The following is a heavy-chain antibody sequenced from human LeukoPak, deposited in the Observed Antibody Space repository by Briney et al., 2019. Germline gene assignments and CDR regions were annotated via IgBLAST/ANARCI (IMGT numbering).Heavy chain of an antibody. CDR2: ISYDGRSK. J-gene: IGHJ4*02. CDR3: AKDRGYSHGFDY. CDR1: GFTFSYYS. Sequence: GGSLRLSCVASGFTFSYYSMNWVRQAPGKGLEWVAGISYDGRSKEYVDSVKGRFTISRDNSKNTLYLQMNSLRAEDTAVYYCAKDRGYSHGFDYWGQGTQLTVSS. D-gene: IGHD5-18*01. V-gene: IGHV3-30*18.